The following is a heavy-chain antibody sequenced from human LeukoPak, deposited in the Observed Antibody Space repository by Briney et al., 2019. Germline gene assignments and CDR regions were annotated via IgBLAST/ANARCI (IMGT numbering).Heavy chain of an antibody. CDR2: ISGSGDRT. Sequence: GGSLRLSCSASGFIFSSYDMSWVRQAPGKGLEWVSGISGSGDRTIYADSVRGRLTISRDKSKNTLYLQMSSLRAEDTAVYYCAKVPQPDYYFDYWGQGSLVTVSS. J-gene: IGHJ4*02. CDR3: AKVPQPDYYFDY. CDR1: GFIFSSYD. V-gene: IGHV3-23*01.